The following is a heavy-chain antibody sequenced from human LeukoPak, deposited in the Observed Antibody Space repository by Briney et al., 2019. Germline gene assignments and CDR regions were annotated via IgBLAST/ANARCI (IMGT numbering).Heavy chain of an antibody. V-gene: IGHV4-61*01. J-gene: IGHJ5*02. D-gene: IGHD6-13*01. CDR2: IYYSGST. CDR3: AREVQQLVDWFDP. Sequence: PSETLSLTCTVSGGSVSSGSYYWRWIRQPPGKGLEWIGYIYYSGSTNYNPSLKSRVTISVDTSKNQFSLKLSSVTAADTAVYYCAREVQQLVDWFDPWGQGTLVTVSS. CDR1: GGSVSSGSYY.